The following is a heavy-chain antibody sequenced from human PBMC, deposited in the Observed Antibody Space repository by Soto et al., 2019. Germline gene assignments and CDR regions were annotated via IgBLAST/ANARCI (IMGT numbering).Heavy chain of an antibody. J-gene: IGHJ6*03. CDR2: ISAYNGYT. CDR3: ARDRGNSNYYYYYMDV. CDR1: GYTFTRYG. V-gene: IGHV1-18*01. Sequence: ASVKVSCKASGYTFTRYGINWVRQAPGPGLEWMGWISAYNGYTHYAQKFQGRVTMTTDTSTTTAYMELRGLRSDDTAVYYCARDRGNSNYYYYYMDVWARGTTVTVSS. D-gene: IGHD4-4*01.